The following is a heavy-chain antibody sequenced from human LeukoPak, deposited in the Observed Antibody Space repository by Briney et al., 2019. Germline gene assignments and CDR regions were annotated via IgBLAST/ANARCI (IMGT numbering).Heavy chain of an antibody. D-gene: IGHD3-3*01. CDR2: IWYDGSNK. CDR1: GFTFSIYG. Sequence: GRPLRLSCAASGFTFSIYGMHWVRQAPGKGLEWVAVIWYDGSNKYYADSVKGRFTISRDNSKNTLYLQMNSLRAEDTAVYYCARGVYDFWSGYYPFDYWGQGTLVTVSS. CDR3: ARGVYDFWSGYYPFDY. J-gene: IGHJ4*02. V-gene: IGHV3-33*01.